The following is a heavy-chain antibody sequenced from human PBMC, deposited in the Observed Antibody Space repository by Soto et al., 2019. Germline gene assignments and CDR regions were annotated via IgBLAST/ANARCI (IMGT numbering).Heavy chain of an antibody. Sequence: QSGGSLRLSCAASGFTFTSYGMHWVRQAPGKGLEWMALILHDGSAEYYADSVKGRFTISRDNSKNTLYLQMNSLRAEDTAVYYCARSRDGLCNDGPFDFWGQGTMVTVSS. V-gene: IGHV3-30*03. J-gene: IGHJ3*01. CDR3: ARSRDGLCNDGPFDF. D-gene: IGHD2-8*01. CDR1: GFTFTSYG. CDR2: ILHDGSAE.